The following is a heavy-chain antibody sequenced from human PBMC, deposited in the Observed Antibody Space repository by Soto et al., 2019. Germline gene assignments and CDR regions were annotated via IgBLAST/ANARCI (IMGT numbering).Heavy chain of an antibody. CDR2: IYPGDSDT. J-gene: IGHJ6*02. CDR3: ASRQAAAEPYSYYDMDV. CDR1: GYSFTSYW. Sequence: PGESLKISCKGSGYSFTSYWIGWVRQMPGKGLEWMGIIYPGDSDTRYSPSFQGQVTISADKPISTAYLQWSSLKASDTAMYYCASRQAAAEPYSYYDMDVWGQGASVTVSS. D-gene: IGHD6-13*01. V-gene: IGHV5-51*01.